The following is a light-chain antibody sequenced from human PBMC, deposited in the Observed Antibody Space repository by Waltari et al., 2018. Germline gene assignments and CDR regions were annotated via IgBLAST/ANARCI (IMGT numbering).Light chain of an antibody. CDR2: EGS. CDR3: CSYAGSSTL. Sequence: QSALTQPASVSGSPGQSITISCTGPRSDVGSYNLVSWYQQHPGKAPKLMIYEGSKRPSGVSNRFSGSKSGNTASLTISGLQAEDEADYYCCSYAGSSTLFGGGTKLTVL. CDR1: RSDVGSYNL. J-gene: IGLJ2*01. V-gene: IGLV2-23*01.